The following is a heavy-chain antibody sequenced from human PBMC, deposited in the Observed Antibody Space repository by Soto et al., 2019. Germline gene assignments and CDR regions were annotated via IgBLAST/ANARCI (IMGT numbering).Heavy chain of an antibody. CDR2: IIPIFGTA. Sequence: ASVKVSCKASGCTVSSYAISWVRQAPGQVLEWMGGIIPIFGTANYAQKFQGRVTITADESTSTAYMELSSLRSEDTAVYYCARAGYSSSWYLHYGMDVWGQGTTVTVSS. J-gene: IGHJ6*02. CDR1: GCTVSSYA. V-gene: IGHV1-69*13. CDR3: ARAGYSSSWYLHYGMDV. D-gene: IGHD6-13*01.